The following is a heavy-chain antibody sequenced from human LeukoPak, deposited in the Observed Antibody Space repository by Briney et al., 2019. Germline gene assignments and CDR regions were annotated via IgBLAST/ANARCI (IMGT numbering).Heavy chain of an antibody. Sequence: WVSLRLSCVASGFTVSSNYMSWIRQAPGPGLEWVSDIYSGGTTYYADSVKGRFTISRDNGKKTRYLQMNGLRAESTAVYYCARVLHYYVAMDVWGQGTTVTVSS. V-gene: IGHV3-53*01. CDR1: GFTVSSNY. J-gene: IGHJ6*02. D-gene: IGHD3-10*02. CDR2: IYSGGTT. CDR3: ARVLHYYVAMDV.